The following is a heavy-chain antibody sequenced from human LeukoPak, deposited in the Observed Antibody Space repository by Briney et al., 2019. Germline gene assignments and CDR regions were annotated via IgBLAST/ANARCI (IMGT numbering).Heavy chain of an antibody. CDR3: ARGPTISETGYFDY. Sequence: KPSETLSFTCAVYGGSFTGYYWSWIRQSPGKGLQWIAEVNHRGDTNYNPSVKGRVTISVDTSKNQFSLKVTSLTAADTAVYYCARGPTISETGYFDYWGQGTLVTVSS. V-gene: IGHV4-34*01. CDR2: VNHRGDT. CDR1: GGSFTGYY. J-gene: IGHJ4*03. D-gene: IGHD1-1*01.